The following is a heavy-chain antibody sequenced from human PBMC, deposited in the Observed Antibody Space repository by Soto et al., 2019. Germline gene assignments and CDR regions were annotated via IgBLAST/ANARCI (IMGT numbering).Heavy chain of an antibody. CDR2: ISAYNGNT. CDR1: GYTFTSYG. D-gene: IGHD6-19*01. J-gene: IGHJ5*02. Sequence: ASVKVSCKASGYTFTSYGISWVRQAPGQGLEWMGWISAYNGNTNYAQKLQGRVTMTTDTSTSTAYMELRSLRSDDTAVYYCARDREPREQWLVDDWFDPWGQGTLVTVSS. CDR3: ARDREPREQWLVDDWFDP. V-gene: IGHV1-18*01.